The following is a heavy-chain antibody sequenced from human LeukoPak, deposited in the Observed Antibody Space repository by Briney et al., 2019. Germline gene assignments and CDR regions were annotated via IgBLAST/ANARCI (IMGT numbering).Heavy chain of an antibody. D-gene: IGHD5-18*01. J-gene: IGHJ4*02. CDR3: ARGGGYSYGHIDY. V-gene: IGHV1-2*02. CDR1: GYTFTGYY. Sequence: GASVKVSCKAAGYTFTGYYMHWVRQAPGQGLEWMGWINPNSGGTNYAQKFQGRVTMTRDTSISKAYMELSRLRSDDTAVYYCARGGGYSYGHIDYWGQGTLVTVSS. CDR2: INPNSGGT.